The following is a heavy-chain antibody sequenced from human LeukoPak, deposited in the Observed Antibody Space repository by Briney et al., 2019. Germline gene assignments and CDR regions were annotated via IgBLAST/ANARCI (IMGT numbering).Heavy chain of an antibody. Sequence: PSETLSLTCTVSAGSISSGAYYWSWVRQHPGKGLEWIGYIYYSGSTYYNPSLKSRVTISVDTSKNQFSLKLSSVTAADTAVYYCVTREDGDGIDYWGQGTLVTVSS. J-gene: IGHJ4*02. CDR3: VTREDGDGIDY. D-gene: IGHD4-17*01. CDR2: IYYSGST. CDR1: AGSISSGAYY. V-gene: IGHV4-31*03.